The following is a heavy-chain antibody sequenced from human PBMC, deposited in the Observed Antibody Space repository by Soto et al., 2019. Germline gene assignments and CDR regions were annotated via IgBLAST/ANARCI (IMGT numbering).Heavy chain of an antibody. D-gene: IGHD4-4*01. Sequence: ASVKVSCKASGGTFSSYAISWVRQAPGQGLEWMGGIIPIFGTANYAQKFQGRVTITADKSTSTAYMELSSLRSEDTAVYYCARETGVPLFMTTVTYLNWFDPWGQGTLVTVSS. J-gene: IGHJ5*02. V-gene: IGHV1-69*06. CDR2: IIPIFGTA. CDR1: GGTFSSYA. CDR3: ARETGVPLFMTTVTYLNWFDP.